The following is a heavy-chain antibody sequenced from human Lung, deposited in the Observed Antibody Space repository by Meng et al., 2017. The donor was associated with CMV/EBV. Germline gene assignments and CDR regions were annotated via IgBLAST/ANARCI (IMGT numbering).Heavy chain of an antibody. CDR1: GFTFSTYS. D-gene: IGHD2/OR15-2a*01. CDR2: IHNDVI. V-gene: IGHV3-23*03. CDR3: EKGGGRYYVDAFDV. J-gene: IGHJ3*01. Sequence: GESLKISCAASGFTFSTYSMSWVRQAPGKGLEWVSLIHNDVIHYADSVKGRFTIARYNYKNSLYLQMQSLRAEATDLCECEKGGGRYYVDAFDVWGQGTMVTVSS.